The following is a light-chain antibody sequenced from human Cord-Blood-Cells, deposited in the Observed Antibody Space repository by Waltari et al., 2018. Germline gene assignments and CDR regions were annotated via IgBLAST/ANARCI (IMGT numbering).Light chain of an antibody. J-gene: IGKJ5*01. Sequence: EIVVTQSAATLSVSPGARATLSCRASPIVSSNLAWYQQKPGQAPRLLIYGASTRATGIPARFSGSGSGTEFTLTISSLQSEDFAVYYCQQYNNWPNTFGQGTRLEIK. CDR3: QQYNNWPNT. V-gene: IGKV3-15*01. CDR2: GAS. CDR1: PIVSSN.